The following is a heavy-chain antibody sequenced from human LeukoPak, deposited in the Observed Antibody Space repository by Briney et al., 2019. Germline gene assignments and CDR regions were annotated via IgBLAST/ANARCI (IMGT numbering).Heavy chain of an antibody. CDR2: IYSGGST. Sequence: GGSLRLSCAASGFTVSSNYMSWVRQAPGKGLEWVSVIYSGGSTYYADSVKGRFTISRDNSKNTLYLQMNSLRAEDTAVYYCATLITDYGDLVYWGQGTLVTVSS. V-gene: IGHV3-53*01. J-gene: IGHJ4*02. CDR3: ATLITDYGDLVY. D-gene: IGHD4-17*01. CDR1: GFTVSSNY.